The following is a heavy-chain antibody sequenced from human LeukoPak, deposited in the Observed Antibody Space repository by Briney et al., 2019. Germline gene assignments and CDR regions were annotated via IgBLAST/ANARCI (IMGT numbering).Heavy chain of an antibody. CDR1: GYTFTSYD. V-gene: IGHV1-8*01. J-gene: IGHJ4*02. Sequence: ASVKVSCKASGYTFTSYDINWVRQATGQGLEWMGWMNPNSGNTGYAQKFQGRVTMTRNTSISTAYMELSSLRSEDTAVYYCARDYCSSTSCLFDYWGQGTLVTVSS. CDR3: ARDYCSSTSCLFDY. D-gene: IGHD2-2*01. CDR2: MNPNSGNT.